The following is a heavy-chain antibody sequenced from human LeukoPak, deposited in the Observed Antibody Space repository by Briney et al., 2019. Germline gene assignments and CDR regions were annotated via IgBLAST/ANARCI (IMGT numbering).Heavy chain of an antibody. D-gene: IGHD6-13*01. CDR2: FSATDGSA. Sequence: GGPLRLACAASGFTFSSYAMTWVRQAPGKGLEWVSAFSATDGSAQYAESVEGRFTISRDNSKNTLFLQMNSLGAEDTAVYYCARAKIAAAGTGAFDVWGQGTLVTVSS. V-gene: IGHV3-23*01. CDR3: ARAKIAAAGTGAFDV. J-gene: IGHJ3*01. CDR1: GFTFSSYA.